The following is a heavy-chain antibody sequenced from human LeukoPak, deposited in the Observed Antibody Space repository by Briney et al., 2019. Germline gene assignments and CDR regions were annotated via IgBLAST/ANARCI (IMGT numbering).Heavy chain of an antibody. CDR2: IWHDGSNE. Sequence: GGSLRLSCEASGFIFSGYGMHWVRQAPGKGLEWEAIIWHDGSNERYAESVKGRFTISRDNSKNTLYLQMNSLRAEDTAFYYCARGTRILGARGRDYFDYWGQGSLVTVPS. V-gene: IGHV3-33*01. D-gene: IGHD1-26*01. CDR3: ARGTRILGARGRDYFDY. J-gene: IGHJ4*02. CDR1: GFIFSGYG.